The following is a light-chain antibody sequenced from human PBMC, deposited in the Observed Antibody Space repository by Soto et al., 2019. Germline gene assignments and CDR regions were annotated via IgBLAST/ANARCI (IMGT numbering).Light chain of an antibody. CDR2: AAS. CDR3: QQLKSFPLS. Sequence: IQLTQSPSSLSASVGDRVTITCRASQGISSSLAWYQQQPGKAPKLLIYAASTLQSGVPSRFRGSGPGTDFTLTISSLQPEEFATYYCQQLKSFPLSFGGGTKVDIK. V-gene: IGKV1-9*01. CDR1: QGISSS. J-gene: IGKJ4*01.